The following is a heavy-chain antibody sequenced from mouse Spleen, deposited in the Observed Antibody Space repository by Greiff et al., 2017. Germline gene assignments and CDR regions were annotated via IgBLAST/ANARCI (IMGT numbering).Heavy chain of an antibody. J-gene: IGHJ2*01. CDR2: INPNYGTT. V-gene: IGHV1-39*01. CDR1: GYSFTDYN. Sequence: VQLKESGPELVKPGASVKISCKASGYSFTDYNMNWVKQSNGKSLEWIGVINPNYGTTSYNQKFKGKATLTVDQSSSTAYMQLNSLTSEDSAVYYCARSTTVVSTKRNFDYWGQGTTLTVSS. D-gene: IGHD1-1*01. CDR3: ARSTTVVSTKRNFDY.